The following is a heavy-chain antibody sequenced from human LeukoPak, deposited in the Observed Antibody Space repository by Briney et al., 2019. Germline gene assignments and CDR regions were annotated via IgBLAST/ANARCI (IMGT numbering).Heavy chain of an antibody. CDR2: IYSGGTT. CDR1: GFIVSSNY. D-gene: IGHD5-18*01. J-gene: IGHJ4*02. V-gene: IGHV3-66*02. CDR3: ARRGYTYGPEFDY. Sequence: GGSLRLSCAASGFIVSSNYMSWVRQAPGKGLEWVSVIYSGGTTYYADSVKGRFTISRDNSKNTLYLQMSSLRAEDTAVYYCARRGYTYGPEFDYWGQGTLVTVSS.